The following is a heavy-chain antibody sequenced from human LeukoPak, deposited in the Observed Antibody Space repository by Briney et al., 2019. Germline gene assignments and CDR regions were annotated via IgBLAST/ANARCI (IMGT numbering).Heavy chain of an antibody. CDR1: GGSISSGGYS. Sequence: SQTLSLTCAVSGGSISSGGYSWSWIRQPPEKGLEWIGYIYHSGGTYYNPSLKSRVTISVDRSKNQFSLKLSPVTAADTAVYYCARATPYYYYGMDVWGQGTTVTVSS. J-gene: IGHJ6*02. V-gene: IGHV4-30-2*01. CDR3: ARATPYYYYGMDV. CDR2: IYHSGGT.